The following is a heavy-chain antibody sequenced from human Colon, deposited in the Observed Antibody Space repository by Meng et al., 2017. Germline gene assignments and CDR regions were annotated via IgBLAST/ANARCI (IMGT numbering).Heavy chain of an antibody. CDR2: IKQDGSEK. Sequence: GESLKISCAASGFTFSSYGMTWVRQAPGKGLEWVANIKQDGSEKYYVDSVKRRFTISRDNAKNSLYLQMNSLRAEDTAVYYCARLRGSYCLDYWGQGTLVTVSS. D-gene: IGHD1-26*01. CDR1: GFTFSSYG. CDR3: ARLRGSYCLDY. J-gene: IGHJ4*02. V-gene: IGHV3-7*01.